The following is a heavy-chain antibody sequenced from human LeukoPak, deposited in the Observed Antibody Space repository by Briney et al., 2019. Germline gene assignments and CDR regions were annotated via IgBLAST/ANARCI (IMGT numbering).Heavy chain of an antibody. J-gene: IGHJ3*02. CDR2: MHYSGETNN. Sequence: NTSETLSLTCTVSGGSTRNDYWGWIRQPPGKGLGWIGYMHYSGETNNNNNPTLKSRVIISVDTSKNQFSLKLRSVTAADTAVYYCASSYYDDSSGYWPSPNDAFDMWGQGTMVTVSS. CDR3: ASSYYDDSSGYWPSPNDAFDM. CDR1: GGSTRNDY. D-gene: IGHD3-22*01. V-gene: IGHV4-59*08.